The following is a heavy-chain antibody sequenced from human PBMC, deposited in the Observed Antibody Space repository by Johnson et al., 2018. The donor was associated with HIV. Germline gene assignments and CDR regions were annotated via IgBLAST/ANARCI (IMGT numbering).Heavy chain of an antibody. CDR3: AKDTTSGLDGSSWDGAFDI. Sequence: VQLVESGGGVVQPGGSQRLSCPASGSTFSSYGMHWVRQAPGKGLEWVAFLSYDGSTKYYVDSVKGRFTIPRDNSKNTLYLQMSSLRAEYTAVYYCAKDTTSGLDGSSWDGAFDIWGQGTMVTVSS. CDR1: GSTFSSYG. J-gene: IGHJ3*02. D-gene: IGHD6-13*01. V-gene: IGHV3-30*18. CDR2: LSYDGSTK.